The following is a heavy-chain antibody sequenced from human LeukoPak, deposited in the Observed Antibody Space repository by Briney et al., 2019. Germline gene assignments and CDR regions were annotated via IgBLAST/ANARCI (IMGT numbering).Heavy chain of an antibody. CDR3: ARGLARGLTVTPKAFDY. D-gene: IGHD3-10*01. V-gene: IGHV3-48*01. J-gene: IGHJ4*01. CDR1: GFTFDSDS. Sequence: GGSLRLSCVVSGFTFDSDSMNWVRQAPGKGLEWISYISNSGSPIYYADSVKGRFTISRDKDKSSLYLQMNSLAADDTAVYYCARGLARGLTVTPKAFDYWGHGTLVTASS. CDR2: ISNSGSPI.